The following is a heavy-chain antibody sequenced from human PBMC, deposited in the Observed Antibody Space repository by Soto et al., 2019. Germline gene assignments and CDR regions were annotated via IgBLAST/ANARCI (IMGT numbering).Heavy chain of an antibody. CDR1: GFSLSTTGVG. D-gene: IGHD3-10*01. Sequence: QITLEESGPTLVKPTQTLTVTCSFSGFSLSTTGVGVGWIRQPPGKALEWLALIFWDDDKRYSPSLQSRLTVTKDTSKNQVVLTMANMDTVDTVTYDCARLRGTRFDLWGRGTLVTASS. V-gene: IGHV2-5*02. CDR2: IFWDDDK. CDR3: ARLRGTRFDL. J-gene: IGHJ2*01.